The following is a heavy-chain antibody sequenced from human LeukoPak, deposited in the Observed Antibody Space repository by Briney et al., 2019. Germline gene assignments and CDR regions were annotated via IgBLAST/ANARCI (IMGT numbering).Heavy chain of an antibody. Sequence: GASVNVSCKASGYTFIRCYIHWVRQAPGQGLEWMGWINTNTGNPTYAQGFTGRFVFSLDTSVSTAYLQISSLKAEDTAVYYCARVLWYPLPSSTSFVGSNYGMDVWGQGTTVTVSS. J-gene: IGHJ6*02. V-gene: IGHV7-4-1*02. CDR1: GYTFIRCY. D-gene: IGHD2-2*01. CDR3: ARVLWYPLPSSTSFVGSNYGMDV. CDR2: INTNTGNP.